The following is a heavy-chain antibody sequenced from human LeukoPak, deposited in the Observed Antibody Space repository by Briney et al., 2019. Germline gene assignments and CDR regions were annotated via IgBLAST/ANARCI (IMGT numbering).Heavy chain of an antibody. CDR2: IYHSGST. Sequence: PSETLSLTCTVSGYSISSGYYWGWIRQPPGKGLEWIGSIYHSGSTYYNPSLKSRVTISVDTSKNQFSLKLSSVTAADTAVYYCARGLGEYYDFWSGYYPHARLNNWFDPWGQGTLVTVSS. CDR1: GYSISSGYY. D-gene: IGHD3-3*01. CDR3: ARGLGEYYDFWSGYYPHARLNNWFDP. J-gene: IGHJ5*02. V-gene: IGHV4-38-2*02.